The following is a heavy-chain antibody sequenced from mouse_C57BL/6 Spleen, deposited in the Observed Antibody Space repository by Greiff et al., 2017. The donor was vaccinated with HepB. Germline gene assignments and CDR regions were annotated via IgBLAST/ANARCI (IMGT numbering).Heavy chain of an antibody. CDR3: AFYYGNSYYFDY. D-gene: IGHD2-1*01. CDR2: IDPEDGET. J-gene: IGHJ2*01. V-gene: IGHV14-2*01. Sequence: EVQLQQSGAELVKPGASVKLSCTASGFNIKDYYMHWVKQRTEQGLEWIGRIDPEDGETKYAPKFQGKATRTADTSSNTAYLQLSSLTSEDTAVYYCAFYYGNSYYFDYWGQGTTLTVSS. CDR1: GFNIKDYY.